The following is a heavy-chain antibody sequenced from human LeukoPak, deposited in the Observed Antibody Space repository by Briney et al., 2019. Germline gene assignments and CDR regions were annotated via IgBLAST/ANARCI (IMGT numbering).Heavy chain of an antibody. V-gene: IGHV1-18*01. CDR1: GGTFSSYA. D-gene: IGHD3-9*01. Sequence: ASVKVSCKASGGTFSSYAISWVRQAPGQGLEWVGWISAYNGNTNYAQKLQGRVTMTTDTSTSTAYMELRSLRSDDTAVYYCARGVLTGLSDYWGQGTLVTVSS. CDR3: ARGVLTGLSDY. J-gene: IGHJ4*02. CDR2: ISAYNGNT.